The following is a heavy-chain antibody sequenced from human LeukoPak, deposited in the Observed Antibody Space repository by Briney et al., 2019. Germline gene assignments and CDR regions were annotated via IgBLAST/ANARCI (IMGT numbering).Heavy chain of an antibody. V-gene: IGHV1-18*01. CDR3: ARSRTEITPDTSDG. D-gene: IGHD6-13*01. J-gene: IGHJ4*02. CDR2: ISAYNGNT. CDR1: GYTFTSYG. Sequence: APVKVSCKASGYTFTSYGTSWVSQAPGQGLEWMGWISAYNGNTNYAQKLQGRVTMTTDTSTSTAYMELRSLRSDDTAVYYCARSRTEITPDTSDGWGQGTLVTVSS.